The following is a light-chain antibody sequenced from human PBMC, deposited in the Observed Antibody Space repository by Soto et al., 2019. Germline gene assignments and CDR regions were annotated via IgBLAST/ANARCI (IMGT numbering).Light chain of an antibody. Sequence: DIQMTQSPSTLSASVGDRVTITCRASQSISIWLAWYQQKPGKAPKLLIYKASSLESGVPSRFSGSGSGTEFTLIISSLQSDDFASYYCQQYNSSPTFGQGTKVEIK. CDR3: QQYNSSPT. CDR1: QSISIW. V-gene: IGKV1-5*03. J-gene: IGKJ1*01. CDR2: KAS.